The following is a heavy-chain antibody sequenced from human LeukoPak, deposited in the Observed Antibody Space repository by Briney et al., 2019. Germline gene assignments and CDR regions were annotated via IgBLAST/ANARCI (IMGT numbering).Heavy chain of an antibody. V-gene: IGHV5-51*01. Sequence: GESLKISCKASGYSFASYWIAWVRQMPGKRLEWMGIVYPGDSDTKYSPSFQGQITVSVDTSINTAYVQWSSLKASDTAVYYCARHSNGWSIDFWGQGTLVTVSS. J-gene: IGHJ4*02. CDR1: GYSFASYW. CDR2: VYPGDSDT. D-gene: IGHD2-15*01. CDR3: ARHSNGWSIDF.